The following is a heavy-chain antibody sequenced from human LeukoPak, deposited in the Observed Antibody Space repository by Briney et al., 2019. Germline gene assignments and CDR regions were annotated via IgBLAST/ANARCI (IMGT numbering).Heavy chain of an antibody. V-gene: IGHV4-34*01. CDR3: ARHSTYAFDI. J-gene: IGHJ3*02. D-gene: IGHD2-2*01. CDR2: INHSGST. CDR1: GGSFSGYY. Sequence: PSETLSLTCAVYGGSFSGYYWSWIRQPPGKGLEWIGEINHSGSTNYNPSLKSRVTISVDTSKNQFSLKLSSVTAADTAVYYCARHSTYAFDIWGQGTMVTVSS.